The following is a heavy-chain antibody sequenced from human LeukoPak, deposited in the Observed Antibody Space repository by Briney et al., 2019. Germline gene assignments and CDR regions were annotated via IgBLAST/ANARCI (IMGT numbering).Heavy chain of an antibody. Sequence: ASVKVSCKASGYTFTSYGISWVRQAPGQGLEWMRWISAYNGNTNYAQKLQGRVTMTTDTSTSTAYMELRSLRSDDTAVYYCARDSSASSSWHVFDYWGQGTLVTVSS. CDR1: GYTFTSYG. D-gene: IGHD6-13*01. CDR2: ISAYNGNT. J-gene: IGHJ4*02. V-gene: IGHV1-18*04. CDR3: ARDSSASSSWHVFDY.